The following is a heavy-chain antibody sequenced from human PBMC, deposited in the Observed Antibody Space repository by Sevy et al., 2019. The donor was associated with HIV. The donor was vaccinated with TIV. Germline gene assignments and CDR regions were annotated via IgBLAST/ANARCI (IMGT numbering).Heavy chain of an antibody. CDR3: AKGGGGHYDPDEIGYYFYYYNMDV. Sequence: GGSLRLSCAVSGFSFDIYGMTWVRQAPGKGLEWVSGISGSGTRTYYADSVKGRFSISRDNSKNRLYLQMNSLRSEDTAIYYCAKGGGGHYDPDEIGYYFYYYNMDVWGKGTTVTVSS. D-gene: IGHD3-22*01. CDR1: GFSFDIYG. CDR2: ISGSGTRT. V-gene: IGHV3-23*01. J-gene: IGHJ6*03.